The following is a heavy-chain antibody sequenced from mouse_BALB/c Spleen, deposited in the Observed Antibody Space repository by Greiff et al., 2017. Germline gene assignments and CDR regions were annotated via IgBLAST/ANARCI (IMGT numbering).Heavy chain of an antibody. Sequence: DVMLVESGGDLVKPGGSLKLSCAASGFTFSSYGMSWVRQTPDKRLEWVATISSGGSYTYYPDSVKGRFTISRDNAKNTLYLQMSSLKSEDTAMYYCARESLSYYDYDDYAMDYWGQGTSVTVSS. CDR1: GFTFSSYG. D-gene: IGHD2-4*01. J-gene: IGHJ4*01. CDR2: ISSGGSYT. V-gene: IGHV5-6*02. CDR3: ARESLSYYDYDDYAMDY.